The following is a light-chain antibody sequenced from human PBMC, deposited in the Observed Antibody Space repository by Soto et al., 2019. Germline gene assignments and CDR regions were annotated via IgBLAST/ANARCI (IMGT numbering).Light chain of an antibody. CDR2: EVS. J-gene: IGLJ2*01. CDR3: SSYAATNIVV. Sequence: QSALTQPPSASGSPGQSVTISCTGASSDVGGYKYVSWYQQHPGKAPKVIIYEVSKRASGLSDRFSGSKSGNTASLTVSGLQAEDEADYYCSSYAATNIVVFGGGTKVTVL. CDR1: SSDVGGYKY. V-gene: IGLV2-8*01.